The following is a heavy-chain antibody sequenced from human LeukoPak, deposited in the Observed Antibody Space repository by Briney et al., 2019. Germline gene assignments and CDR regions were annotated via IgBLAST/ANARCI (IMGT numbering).Heavy chain of an antibody. Sequence: SETLFLTCTVSGGSISSYYWSWIRQPPGKGLEWIGYIYYSGSTNYNPSLKSRVTISVDTSKNQFSLKLSSVTAADTDVYYCARDVAVAGSDYYYGMDVWSKGTTVTVSS. CDR2: IYYSGST. V-gene: IGHV4-59*01. CDR1: GGSISSYY. CDR3: ARDVAVAGSDYYYGMDV. J-gene: IGHJ6*04. D-gene: IGHD6-19*01.